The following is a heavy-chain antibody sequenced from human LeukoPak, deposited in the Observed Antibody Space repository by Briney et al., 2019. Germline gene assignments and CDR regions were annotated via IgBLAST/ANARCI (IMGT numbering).Heavy chain of an antibody. CDR3: TTGPFDY. CDR1: GFTFNNAW. J-gene: IGHJ4*02. V-gene: IGHV3-15*07. Sequence: PGGSLRLSCAASGFTFNNAWMNWVRQAPGKGLEWVGHIKSKNDGGTTAHAAPVRGRFTISRDDSKNTLYLQMNSPNTEDTAMYYCTTGPFDYWGQGALVTVSS. CDR2: IKSKNDGGTT.